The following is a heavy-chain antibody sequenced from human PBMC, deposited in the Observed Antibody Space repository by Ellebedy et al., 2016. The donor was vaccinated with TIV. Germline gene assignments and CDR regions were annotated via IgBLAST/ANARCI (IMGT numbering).Heavy chain of an antibody. CDR2: ISGSGGST. Sequence: GGSLRLXXAASGFTFSSYAMSWVRQAPGKGLEWVSAISGSGGSTYYADSVKGRFTISRDNSKNTLYLQMNSLRAEDTAVYYCAKGRRITMIVVVTGDWFDPWGQGTLVTVSS. V-gene: IGHV3-23*01. D-gene: IGHD3-22*01. CDR1: GFTFSSYA. CDR3: AKGRRITMIVVVTGDWFDP. J-gene: IGHJ5*02.